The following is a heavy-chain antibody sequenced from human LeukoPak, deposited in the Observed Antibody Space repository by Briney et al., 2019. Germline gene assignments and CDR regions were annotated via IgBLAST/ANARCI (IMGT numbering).Heavy chain of an antibody. J-gene: IGHJ4*02. CDR3: AKNEGVMVRGVIITWYFDY. D-gene: IGHD3-10*01. Sequence: GGSLRLSCAASGFTFSNDPMTWVRQAPGKGLEWVSSISGDGRSTYRADSVKGRFTISRDNSKNTLYLQMNSLRVDDTAVYYCAKNEGVMVRGVIITWYFDYWGQGTLVTVSS. V-gene: IGHV3-23*01. CDR1: GFTFSNDP. CDR2: ISGDGRST.